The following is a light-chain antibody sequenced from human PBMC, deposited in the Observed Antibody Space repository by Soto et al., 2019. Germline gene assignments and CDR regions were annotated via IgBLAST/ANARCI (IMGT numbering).Light chain of an antibody. CDR3: SSYAGITPYV. V-gene: IGLV2-8*01. CDR1: SSDVGGYTY. CDR2: EVS. J-gene: IGLJ1*01. Sequence: QSVLTQPPSASGSPGQSVTISCTGTSSDVGGYTYVSWYQQHPGKAPKLMIYEVSKRPSGVPDRFSGSKSGNTASLTVSGLQAEDEADYYCSSYAGITPYVFVIGTKVTVL.